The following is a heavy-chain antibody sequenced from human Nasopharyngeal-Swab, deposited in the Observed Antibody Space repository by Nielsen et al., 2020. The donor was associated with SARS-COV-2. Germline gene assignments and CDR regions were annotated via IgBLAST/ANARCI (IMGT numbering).Heavy chain of an antibody. Sequence: WIRQPPGKGLEWVAVISYDGSNKYYADSVKGRFTISRGNSKNTLYLQMNSLRAEDTAVYYCASNGIRFLEWLLAQPLDYWGQGTLVTVSS. J-gene: IGHJ4*02. V-gene: IGHV3-30-3*01. CDR2: ISYDGSNK. CDR3: ASNGIRFLEWLLAQPLDY. D-gene: IGHD3-3*01.